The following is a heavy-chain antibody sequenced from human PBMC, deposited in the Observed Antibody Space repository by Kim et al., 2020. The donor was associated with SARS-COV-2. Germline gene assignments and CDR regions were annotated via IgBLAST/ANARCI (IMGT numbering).Heavy chain of an antibody. CDR2: IRDSGGNT. CDR1: GFTFRTFA. V-gene: IGHV3-23*01. CDR3: AVTYWTDNYRPSGGGMDV. Sequence: GGSLRLSCAASGFTFRTFAMTWVRQAPGKGLEWVSAIRDSGGNTYYADSVKGRFTISRDNSKNTLYLQLNTLRAEDTAVYYCAVTYWTDNYRPSGGGMDVWGQGTTVTVSS. D-gene: IGHD2-8*02. J-gene: IGHJ6*02.